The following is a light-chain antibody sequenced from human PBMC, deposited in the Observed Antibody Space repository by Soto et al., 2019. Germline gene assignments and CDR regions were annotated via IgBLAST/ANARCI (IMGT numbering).Light chain of an antibody. CDR1: QSVASSH. CDR3: QQYGSAPFT. Sequence: EIVMTQSPGTLSLCPGERATLSCRASQSVASSHLAWYRQKPGQTPRLLIYDASSRATGIPDRISGSGSGTDFTLTISRLGPEDFAVHYCQQYGSAPFTFGPGTKVDIK. V-gene: IGKV3-20*01. J-gene: IGKJ3*01. CDR2: DAS.